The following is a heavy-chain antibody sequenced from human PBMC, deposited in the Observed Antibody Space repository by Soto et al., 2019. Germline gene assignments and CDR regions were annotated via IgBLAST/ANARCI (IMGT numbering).Heavy chain of an antibody. D-gene: IGHD6-19*01. J-gene: IGHJ4*02. V-gene: IGHV1-18*01. CDR1: GYTFTSYG. CDR3: ARDLEYGIAVAGTLFDY. CDR2: ISAYNGNT. Sequence: QVQLVQSGAEVKKPGAPVKVSCKASGYTFTSYGISWVRQAPGQGLEWMGWISAYNGNTNYAQKLQGRVTMTTDTSTSTAYMELRSLRSDDTAVYYCARDLEYGIAVAGTLFDYWGQGTLVTVSS.